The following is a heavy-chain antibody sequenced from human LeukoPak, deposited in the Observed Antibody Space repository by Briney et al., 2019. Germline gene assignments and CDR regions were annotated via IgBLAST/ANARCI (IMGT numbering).Heavy chain of an antibody. CDR2: IKQDGSEK. V-gene: IGHV3-7*01. D-gene: IGHD2-2*01. CDR1: GFTFTKYW. Sequence: GGSLRLSCAASGFTFTKYWMTWVRQAPGKGLEWVANIKQDGSEKFYVDSVEGRFTISRDNAKNSLDLQINSLGAEDTAVYYCARGLDCRSTSCYLDNWGQGTLVTVSS. CDR3: ARGLDCRSTSCYLDN. J-gene: IGHJ4*02.